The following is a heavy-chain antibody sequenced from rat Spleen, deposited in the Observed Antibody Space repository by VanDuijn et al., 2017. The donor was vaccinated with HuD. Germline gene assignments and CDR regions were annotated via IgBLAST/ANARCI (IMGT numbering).Heavy chain of an antibody. CDR1: GFTFSNYD. CDR3: TRQIYNNYFDY. D-gene: IGHD1-10*01. V-gene: IGHV5-22*01. CDR2: INYDGIIT. J-gene: IGHJ2*01. Sequence: EVQLVESGGGLVQPGRSMILSCAASGFTFSNYDMAWVRQAPAKGLEWVASINYDGIITYYRDSVKGRFTISRDNTRSTLYLRLDSLRSEDTANYYCTRQIYNNYFDYWGQGVMVTVSS.